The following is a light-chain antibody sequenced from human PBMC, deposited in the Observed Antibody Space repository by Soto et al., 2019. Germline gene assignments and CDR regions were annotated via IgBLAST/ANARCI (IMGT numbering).Light chain of an antibody. CDR1: QSVGTN. Sequence: ERVMTQSPVTLSASPGESVTLSCRASQSVGTNLAWYQQKPGQAPSLLIYGVSTRATGIPTRFSGSGSGRQFTLTISSLQSVDFAVYYCQQYNNWPQTFGQGTKVEIK. V-gene: IGKV3-15*01. CDR3: QQYNNWPQT. J-gene: IGKJ1*01. CDR2: GVS.